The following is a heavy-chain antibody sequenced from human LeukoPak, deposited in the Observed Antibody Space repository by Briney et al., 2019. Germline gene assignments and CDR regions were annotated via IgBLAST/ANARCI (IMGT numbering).Heavy chain of an antibody. CDR3: ARQATKAAPGTWYFDH. CDR1: GYGFTTYW. V-gene: IGHV5-51*01. CDR2: IYPGDSDT. Sequence: GESLKISCKGSGYGFTTYWIGWVRQMPGKGLEWMGIIYPGDSDTKYSPSFQGQVTISADKSINTAYLQWSSLKASDTAIYYCARQATKAAPGTWYFDHWGQGTLVPVSS. D-gene: IGHD6-13*01. J-gene: IGHJ4*02.